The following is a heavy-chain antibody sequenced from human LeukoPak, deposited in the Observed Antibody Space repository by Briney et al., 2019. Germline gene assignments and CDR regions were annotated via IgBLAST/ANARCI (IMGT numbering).Heavy chain of an antibody. CDR2: INHSGST. CDR1: GGSFSGYY. CDR3: ASSLGAVAGTEDY. D-gene: IGHD6-19*01. J-gene: IGHJ4*02. V-gene: IGHV4-34*01. Sequence: PSETLSLTCAVYGGSFSGYYWSWIRQPPGKGLEWIGEINHSGSTNYNPSLKSRVTISVDTSKNQFSLKLSSVTAADTAVYYCASSLGAVAGTEDYWGQGTLVTVSS.